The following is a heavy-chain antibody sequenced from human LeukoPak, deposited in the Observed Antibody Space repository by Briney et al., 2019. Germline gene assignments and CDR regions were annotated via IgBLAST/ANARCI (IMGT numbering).Heavy chain of an antibody. CDR1: GGSISSSSYY. CDR2: IYYSGST. CDR3: ARDPLTLTYYYDSSGIYYYYGMDV. V-gene: IGHV4-30-4*08. D-gene: IGHD3-22*01. Sequence: SETLSLTCTVSGGSISSSSYYWGWIRQPPGKGLEWIGYIYYSGSTYYNPSLKSRVTISVDTSKNQFSLKLSSVTAADTAVYYCARDPLTLTYYYDSSGIYYYYGMDVWGQGTTVTVSS. J-gene: IGHJ6*02.